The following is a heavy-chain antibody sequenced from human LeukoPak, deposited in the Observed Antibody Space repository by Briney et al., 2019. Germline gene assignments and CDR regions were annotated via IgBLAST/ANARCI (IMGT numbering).Heavy chain of an antibody. D-gene: IGHD3-9*01. CDR2: LFNSGST. J-gene: IGHJ6*02. CDR1: GDSISNYY. Sequence: PSETLSLTCTVFGDSISNYYWSWLRQPAGKGLEWIGCLFNSGSTAYNPSLKSRVTMSFDTSKNQFSLNLTSVSAADTAVYYCARDVRNYGTLAGQFYYGLDVWGQGTTVTVSS. CDR3: ARDVRNYGTLAGQFYYGLDV. V-gene: IGHV4-4*07.